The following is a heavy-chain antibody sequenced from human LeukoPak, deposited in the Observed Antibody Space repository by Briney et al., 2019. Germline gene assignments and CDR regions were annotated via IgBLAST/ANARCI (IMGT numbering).Heavy chain of an antibody. CDR1: GFTFSSYG. D-gene: IGHD6-19*01. CDR2: IWYDGSNK. V-gene: IGHV3-33*01. Sequence: GSLRLSCAASGFTFSSYGMHWVRQAPGKGLEWVAVIWYDGSNKYYADSAKGRFTISRDNSKNTLYLQMNSLRAEDTAVYYCARDHSSGWYSDYFDYWGQGTPVTVSS. CDR3: ARDHSSGWYSDYFDY. J-gene: IGHJ4*02.